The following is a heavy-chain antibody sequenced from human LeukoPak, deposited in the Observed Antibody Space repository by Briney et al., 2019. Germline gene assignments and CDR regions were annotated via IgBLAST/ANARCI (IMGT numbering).Heavy chain of an antibody. D-gene: IGHD1-14*01. CDR3: ARDNSEGAYWYFDL. V-gene: IGHV3-48*03. CDR2: ISSSGSTI. J-gene: IGHJ2*01. Sequence: PGGSLRLSCAASGFTFSSYEMNWVRQAPGKGLEWVSYISSSGSTIYYADSVKGRFTISRDNAKNSLYPQMNSLRAEDTAVYYCARDNSEGAYWYFDLWGRGTLVTVSS. CDR1: GFTFSSYE.